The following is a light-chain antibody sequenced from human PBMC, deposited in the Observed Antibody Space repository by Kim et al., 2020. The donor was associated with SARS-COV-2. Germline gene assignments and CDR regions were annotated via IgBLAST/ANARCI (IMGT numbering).Light chain of an antibody. V-gene: IGLV1-40*01. CDR2: ANT. CDR3: QSYDSSLSGLI. Sequence: QRVTISCTGSSSNIWAGYEVHWYQQLPGTAPTLLIYANTNRPSGVPDRFSCSKSGTSASLAISGLQAEDEADYYCQSYDSSLSGLIFGGGTKVTVL. J-gene: IGLJ2*01. CDR1: SSNIWAGYE.